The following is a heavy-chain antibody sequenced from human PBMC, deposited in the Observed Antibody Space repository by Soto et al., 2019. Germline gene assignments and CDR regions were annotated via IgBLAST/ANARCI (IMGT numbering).Heavy chain of an antibody. V-gene: IGHV6-1*01. CDR1: GGSVSTNSAT. Sequence: SQTLSLTCAISGGSVSTNSATWDWIRQSPTRGLEWLGRTYYRSKWYSDYAVSLQGRITINPDTSNNQLSLQLNSVTPDDSAVYYCARRRGNRCXVFWCQGTLGSVSS. CDR3: ARRRGNRCXVF. CDR2: TYYRSKWYS. J-gene: IGHJ4*02. D-gene: IGHD3-10*02.